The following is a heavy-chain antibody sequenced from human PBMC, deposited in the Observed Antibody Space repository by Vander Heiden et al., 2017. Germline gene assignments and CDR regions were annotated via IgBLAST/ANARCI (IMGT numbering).Heavy chain of an antibody. V-gene: IGHV3-23*01. J-gene: IGHJ6*02. CDR1: GLTFRSPA. CDR3: AKYFGDNGFYYGLDV. Sequence: VQLLESGGGVVHPGGSLRLSCSASGLTFRSPAITWAPPSPGQGLEWVSVISGSGSNTSDADSVKGRFTISRDNSKNTLYLQMSSLSAEDTAVYYCAKYFGDNGFYYGLDVWGQGTTVTVSS. D-gene: IGHD1-20*01. CDR2: ISGSGSNT.